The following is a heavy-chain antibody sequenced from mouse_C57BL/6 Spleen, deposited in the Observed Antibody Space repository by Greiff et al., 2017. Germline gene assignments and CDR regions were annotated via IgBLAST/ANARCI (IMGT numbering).Heavy chain of an antibody. CDR3: ARGDDYGGKYFDV. CDR1: GYTFTDHT. J-gene: IGHJ1*03. CDR2: IYPRDGST. D-gene: IGHD2-4*01. Sequence: QVQLQQSDAELVKPGASVKISCKASGYTFTDHTIHWMKQRPEQGLEWIGYIYPRDGSTKYNEKFKGKATLTADKASSTAYMQLNRLTSEDSEVYFWARGDDYGGKYFDVWGTGTTVTVSS. V-gene: IGHV1-78*01.